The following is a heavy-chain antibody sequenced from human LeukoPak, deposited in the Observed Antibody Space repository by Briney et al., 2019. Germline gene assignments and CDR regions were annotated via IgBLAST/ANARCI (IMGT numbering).Heavy chain of an antibody. D-gene: IGHD3-22*01. Sequence: KPSETLSLTCTVSGGSISSSSYYWGWIRQPPGKGLEWIGSIYYSGSTYYNPSLKSRVTISVDTSKNQFSLKLSSVTAADTAVYYCARDKLNYYDSSGYYYSQPFDYWGQGTLVTVSS. CDR2: IYYSGST. CDR1: GGSISSSSYY. CDR3: ARDKLNYYDSSGYYYSQPFDY. V-gene: IGHV4-39*07. J-gene: IGHJ4*02.